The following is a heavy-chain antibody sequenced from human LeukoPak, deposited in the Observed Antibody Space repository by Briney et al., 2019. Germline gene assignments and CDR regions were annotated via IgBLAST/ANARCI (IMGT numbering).Heavy chain of an antibody. J-gene: IGHJ4*02. D-gene: IGHD1-1*01. Sequence: GASVKVSCKASGYTFTGYDINWVRQAPGQGLEWMGWMNPDNGNTVFAQKFQGRVTVTRNTATSTAYLELTSLRSEDTAVYYCARITGHGSNWYTLYYWGQGTLVTVSS. CDR2: MNPDNGNT. CDR3: ARITGHGSNWYTLYY. CDR1: GYTFTGYD. V-gene: IGHV1-8*01.